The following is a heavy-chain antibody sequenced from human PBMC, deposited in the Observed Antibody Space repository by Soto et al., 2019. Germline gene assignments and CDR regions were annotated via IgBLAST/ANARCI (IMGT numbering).Heavy chain of an antibody. CDR3: AKGVAGYCSGGSCYYINGMDV. CDR1: GFTFSSYA. V-gene: IGHV3-23*01. J-gene: IGHJ6*02. D-gene: IGHD2-15*01. Sequence: GGSLRLSCAASGFTFSSYAMSWVRQAPGKGLEWVSAISGSGGSRYYADSVKGRFTISRDNSKNTLYLQMNSLRAEDTAVYYCAKGVAGYCSGGSCYYINGMDVWGQGTTVTVSS. CDR2: ISGSGGSR.